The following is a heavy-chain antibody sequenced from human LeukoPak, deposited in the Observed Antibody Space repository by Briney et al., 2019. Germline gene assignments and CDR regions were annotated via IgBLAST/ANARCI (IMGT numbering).Heavy chain of an antibody. CDR1: GGSISSGGYY. Sequence: SQTLSLTCTVSGGSISSGGYYWSWIRQHPGKGLEWIGYIYYSGSTYYNPSLKSRVTISVDTSKNQFSLKLSSVTAADTAVYYCARGIAAAGIFDYWGQGTLVTVSS. J-gene: IGHJ4*02. CDR3: ARGIAAAGIFDY. D-gene: IGHD6-13*01. CDR2: IYYSGST. V-gene: IGHV4-31*03.